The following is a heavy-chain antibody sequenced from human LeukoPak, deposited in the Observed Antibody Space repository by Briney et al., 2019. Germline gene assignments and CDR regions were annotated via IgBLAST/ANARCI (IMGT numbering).Heavy chain of an antibody. D-gene: IGHD6-19*01. CDR1: GFIVSENY. CDR3: VRDRWPGLGDF. CDR2: VYSGGLT. J-gene: IGHJ6*02. V-gene: IGHV3-66*01. Sequence: TGGSRRLAWAAAGFIVSENYMSWVRQAPGKGLEWVSTVYSGGLTFYADPVKGRFTISRDNSKNTLYLQMSSLRAEDTAVYYCVRDRWPGLGDFWGQGTTVTVSS.